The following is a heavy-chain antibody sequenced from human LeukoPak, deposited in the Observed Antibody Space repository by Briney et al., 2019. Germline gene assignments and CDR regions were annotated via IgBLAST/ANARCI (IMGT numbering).Heavy chain of an antibody. V-gene: IGHV3-21*01. CDR2: ISSSSSYI. J-gene: IGHJ4*02. Sequence: GGSLRLSCAASGFTFSSYSMNWVRQAPGKGLEWVSSISSSSSYICYADSVKGRFTISRDNAKNSLYLQMNSLRAEDTAVYYCARDLSSSGTYYFDYWGQGTLVTVSS. CDR3: ARDLSSSGTYYFDY. CDR1: GFTFSSYS. D-gene: IGHD6-13*01.